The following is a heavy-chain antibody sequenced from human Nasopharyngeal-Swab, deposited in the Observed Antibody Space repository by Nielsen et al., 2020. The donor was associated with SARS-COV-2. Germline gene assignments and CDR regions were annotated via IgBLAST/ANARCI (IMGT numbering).Heavy chain of an antibody. J-gene: IGHJ4*02. Sequence: ASVKVSCKASGYTFTSYAMHWVRQAPGQRLEWMGWINAGNGNTKYSQKFQSRVTITRDTSASTAYMELSSLRSEDTAVYYCARDGGAVAGPDYWGQGTLVTVSS. D-gene: IGHD6-19*01. CDR3: ARDGGAVAGPDY. CDR1: GYTFTSYA. CDR2: INAGNGNT. V-gene: IGHV1-3*01.